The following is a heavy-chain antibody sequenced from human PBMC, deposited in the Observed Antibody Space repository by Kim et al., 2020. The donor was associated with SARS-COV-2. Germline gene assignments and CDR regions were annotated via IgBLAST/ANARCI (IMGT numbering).Heavy chain of an antibody. CDR1: GFTFSSYG. CDR2: IWYDGSKK. D-gene: IGHD2-2*02. J-gene: IGHJ4*02. Sequence: GGSLRLSCAMSGFTFSSYGMHWVRQAPGKGLEWVAVIWYDGSKKYYADSVRGRFTISRDNSKNTLYLQMNSLRAEDTAVYYCAGTIRSDRWYFDYWGQGTLVTVSA. CDR3: AGTIRSDRWYFDY. V-gene: IGHV3-33*01.